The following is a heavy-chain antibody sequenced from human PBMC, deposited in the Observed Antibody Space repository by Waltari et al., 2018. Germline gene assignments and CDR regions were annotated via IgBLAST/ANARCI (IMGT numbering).Heavy chain of an antibody. CDR3: TRGGAPDANWFDP. CDR1: GGSMSSDTYW. Sequence: QAQLQESGPGLVKPSQTLSLTCTVSGGSMSSDTYWWTWIRQPAGKGLECVGRIYRRGTTNYNPSLESRVTISLDTSKNQFSRRLRSVTAADTAIYYCTRGGAPDANWFDPWGQGTLVTVSS. D-gene: IGHD2-2*01. J-gene: IGHJ5*02. CDR2: IYRRGTT. V-gene: IGHV4-61*02.